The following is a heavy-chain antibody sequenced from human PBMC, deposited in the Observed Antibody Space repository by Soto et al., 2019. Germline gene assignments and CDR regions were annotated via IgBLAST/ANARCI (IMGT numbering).Heavy chain of an antibody. Sequence: GGSLRLSCAASGFTFSSYGMHWVRQAPGKGLEWVAVISYDGSNKYYADSVKGRFTISRDNSKNTLYLQMNSLRAEDTAVYYCAKDRPPGGMDVWGQGTTVTVSS. CDR2: ISYDGSNK. J-gene: IGHJ6*02. CDR3: AKDRPPGGMDV. V-gene: IGHV3-30*18. CDR1: GFTFSSYG.